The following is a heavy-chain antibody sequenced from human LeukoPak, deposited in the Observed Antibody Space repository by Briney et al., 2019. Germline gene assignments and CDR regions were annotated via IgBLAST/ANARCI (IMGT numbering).Heavy chain of an antibody. CDR3: ARDNSVRDEAWWFNP. CDR2: IIPIFGTA. J-gene: IGHJ5*02. V-gene: IGHV1-69*13. CDR1: GYTFTSYD. Sequence: SVKVSCKASGYTFTSYDINWVRQAPGQGLEWMGGIIPIFGTANYAQKFQGRVTITADESTSTAYMELSSLRSEDTAVYYCARDNSVRDEAWWFNPWGQGTLVTVSS. D-gene: IGHD5-24*01.